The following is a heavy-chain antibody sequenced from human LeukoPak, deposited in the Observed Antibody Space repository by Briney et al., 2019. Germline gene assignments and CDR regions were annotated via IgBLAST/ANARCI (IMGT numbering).Heavy chain of an antibody. CDR2: ISHDGSNK. CDR1: GFTFSNYP. V-gene: IGHV3-30-3*01. J-gene: IGHJ4*02. Sequence: GGSLRLSCAVSGFTFSNYPMHWVRQAPGKGLEGVAVISHDGSNKYYADSVKGRFTISRDNSKNTLYLQMNSLRAEDTAVYYCAREAPYYFDYWGQGTLVTVSS. CDR3: AREAPYYFDY.